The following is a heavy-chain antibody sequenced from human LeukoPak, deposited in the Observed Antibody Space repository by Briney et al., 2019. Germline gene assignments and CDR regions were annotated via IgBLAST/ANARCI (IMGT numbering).Heavy chain of an antibody. CDR1: GYTFTSYD. CDR3: ARGGGYSYGYAFDY. V-gene: IGHV1-8*03. CDR2: MNPNSGNT. J-gene: IGHJ4*02. D-gene: IGHD5-18*01. Sequence: ASVKVSCKASGYTFTSYDINWVRQATGQGLEWMGWMNPNSGNTGYAQKFQGRVTITRNTSISTAYMELSSLRSEDTAVYYCARGGGYSYGYAFDYWGQGTLVTVSS.